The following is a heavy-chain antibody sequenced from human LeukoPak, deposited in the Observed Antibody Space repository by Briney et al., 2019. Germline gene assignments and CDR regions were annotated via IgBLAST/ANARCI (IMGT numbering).Heavy chain of an antibody. CDR2: IKQDGSEK. V-gene: IGHV3-7*01. CDR3: ARDEGRQGEDFDF. J-gene: IGHJ4*02. CDR1: GFTFSSYW. Sequence: GGSLRLSCAASGFTFSSYWMSWVRQAPGKGLEWVANIKQDGSEKYYVDSVKGRFTIPRDNAKNSLYLQMNSLRAEDTAVYYCARDEGRQGEDFDFWGQGTLVTVSS.